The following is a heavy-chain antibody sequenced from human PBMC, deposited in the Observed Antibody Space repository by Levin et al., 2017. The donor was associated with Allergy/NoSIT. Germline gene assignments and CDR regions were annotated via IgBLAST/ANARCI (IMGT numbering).Heavy chain of an antibody. J-gene: IGHJ6*02. CDR1: GFTFRTAW. CDR2: IKSQFHGGTA. Sequence: GESLKISCAASGFTFRTAWMSWVRQAPGKGLEWVGRIKSQFHGGTADLAAPGKGRFSIARNDSENTLLLQMNSLKTEDTAVYYCTTGYITSYDYYGMDVWGQGTTVTVSS. D-gene: IGHD2-2*01. V-gene: IGHV3-15*01. CDR3: TTGYITSYDYYGMDV.